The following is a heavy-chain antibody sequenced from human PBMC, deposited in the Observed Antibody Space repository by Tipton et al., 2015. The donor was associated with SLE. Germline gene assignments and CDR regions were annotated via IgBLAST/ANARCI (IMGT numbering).Heavy chain of an antibody. J-gene: IGHJ3*02. Sequence: SLRLSCAASEFTFSSYAMSWVRQAPGKGLEWVSAISGSGGSTYYADSVKGRFTISRDNSKNTLYLQMNSLRAEDTAVYYCAKGDYCSSTSCYLGGDAFDIWGQGTMVTVSS. CDR2: ISGSGGST. CDR3: AKGDYCSSTSCYLGGDAFDI. CDR1: EFTFSSYA. D-gene: IGHD2-2*01. V-gene: IGHV3-23*01.